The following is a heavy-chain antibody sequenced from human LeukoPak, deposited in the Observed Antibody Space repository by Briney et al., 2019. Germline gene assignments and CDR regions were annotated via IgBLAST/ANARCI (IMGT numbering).Heavy chain of an antibody. CDR1: GGTFSSYA. CDR3: AGSSTEPRYYYMDV. D-gene: IGHD2-2*01. CDR2: IIPIFGTA. J-gene: IGHJ6*03. V-gene: IGHV1-69*13. Sequence: SVKVSCKASGGTFSSYAISWVRQAPGQGLEWIGRIIPIFGTANYAQKFQGRVTITADESTSTAYIELSSLTSEEPAVYYCAGSSTEPRYYYMDVWGKGTTVTVSS.